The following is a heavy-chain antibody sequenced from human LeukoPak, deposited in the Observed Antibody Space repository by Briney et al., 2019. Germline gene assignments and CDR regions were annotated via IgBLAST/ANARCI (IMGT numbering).Heavy chain of an antibody. D-gene: IGHD6-6*01. CDR1: GGSISTYY. V-gene: IGHV4-59*01. CDR3: TRTYRSSSIDY. Sequence: PSETLSLTCTVSGGSISTYYWSWIRQPPGTGLEWLGYIFYTGSTNYNPSLKSRVTMSIDTSKNQFSLKLSSVTAADTAIYYCTRTYRSSSIDYWGQGALVTVSS. J-gene: IGHJ4*02. CDR2: IFYTGST.